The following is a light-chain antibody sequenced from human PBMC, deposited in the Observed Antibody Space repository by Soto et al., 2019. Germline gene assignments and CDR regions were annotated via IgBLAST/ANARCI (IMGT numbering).Light chain of an antibody. Sequence: QSVLTQPASVSGSPGQSITISCTGTSSDVGGYNYVSWYQQHPGKAPKLMIYEVSNRPSGVSNRISGSKSGNTASLAISGLQAEDEADYYCSSYTSSSTLGFGTGTKLTVL. CDR3: SSYTSSSTLG. J-gene: IGLJ1*01. CDR1: SSDVGGYNY. V-gene: IGLV2-14*01. CDR2: EVS.